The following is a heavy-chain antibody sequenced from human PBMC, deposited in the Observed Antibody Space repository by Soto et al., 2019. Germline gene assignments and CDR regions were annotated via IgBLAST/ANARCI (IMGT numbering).Heavy chain of an antibody. CDR3: AGDSTLAY. CDR1: GYTFTSNY. Sequence: QVQLVQSGAEVKKPGASVKVSCKASGYTFTSNYMHWVRQAPGQGLEWMGIINPSGGGTSYAQKFQARVTMTEDTSTSTVYLELSSLRSEDTLVYDCAGDSTLAYLGQGTLVPVSS. V-gene: IGHV1-46*01. J-gene: IGHJ4*02. CDR2: INPSGGGT.